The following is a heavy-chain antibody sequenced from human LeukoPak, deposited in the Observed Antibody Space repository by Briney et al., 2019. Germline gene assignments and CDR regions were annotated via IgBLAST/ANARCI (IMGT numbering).Heavy chain of an antibody. CDR2: IYYSGST. CDR1: GGSLSSGSYY. D-gene: IGHD6-19*01. CDR3: ARQYSSGWYVFDY. J-gene: IGHJ4*02. V-gene: IGHV4-61*01. Sequence: PSETLSLTCTVSGGSLSSGSYYWSWIRQPPGKGLEWIGYIYYSGSTKYNPSLKTRVTMSVDTSKNQFSLRLRSVTAADTAVYYCARQYSSGWYVFDYWGQGILVTVSS.